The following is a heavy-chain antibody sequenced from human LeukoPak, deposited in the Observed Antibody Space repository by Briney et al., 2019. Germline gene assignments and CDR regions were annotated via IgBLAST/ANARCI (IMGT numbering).Heavy chain of an antibody. J-gene: IGHJ4*02. Sequence: PSGTLSLTCAVSGGSISSSNWWNWVRQPPGKGLEWIGEIYHSGSTNYNPSLKSRVTISVDKSKNQFSLKLSSVTAADTAVYYCARTQTGNYPNFDYWGQGTLVTVSS. D-gene: IGHD1-7*01. CDR2: IYHSGST. CDR3: ARTQTGNYPNFDY. CDR1: GGSISSSNW. V-gene: IGHV4-4*02.